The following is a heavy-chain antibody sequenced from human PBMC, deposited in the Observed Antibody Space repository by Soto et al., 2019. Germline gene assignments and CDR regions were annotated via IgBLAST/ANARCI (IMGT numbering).Heavy chain of an antibody. Sequence: SQTLSLTCTVSGGSISSYYWSWIRQPPGKGLEWIGYIYYSGSTNYNPSLKSRVTISVDTSKNQFSLKLSSVTAADTAVYYWARASPAANMDYWGQGTLVTVSS. CDR2: IYYSGST. J-gene: IGHJ4*02. D-gene: IGHD2-2*01. CDR3: ARASPAANMDY. V-gene: IGHV4-59*01. CDR1: GGSISSYY.